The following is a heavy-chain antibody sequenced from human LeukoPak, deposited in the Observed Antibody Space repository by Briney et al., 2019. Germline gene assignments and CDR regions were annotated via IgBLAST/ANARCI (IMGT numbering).Heavy chain of an antibody. J-gene: IGHJ4*02. D-gene: IGHD1-1*01. CDR3: ANGTIFDY. CDR2: ISYDGSNK. Sequence: GGSLRLSCAASGFTFSSYAMHWVRQAPGKGLEWVAVISYDGSNKYYADSVKGRFTISRDNSKNTLYLQMNSLRAEDTAVYYCANGTIFDYWGQGTLVTVSS. V-gene: IGHV3-30-3*01. CDR1: GFTFSSYA.